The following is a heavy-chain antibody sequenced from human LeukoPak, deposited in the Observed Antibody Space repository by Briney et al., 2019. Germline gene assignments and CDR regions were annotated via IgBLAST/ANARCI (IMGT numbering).Heavy chain of an antibody. CDR2: IKQDGSEK. V-gene: IGHV3-7*03. CDR3: ARGHQLFFYGLDV. D-gene: IGHD1-1*01. Sequence: GSLRLSCAASGLTFSSYWMSWVRQAPGKGLEWVANIKQDGSEKYYVDSVKGRFTISRDTAKNSLFLQMNGLRAEDTAVYYCARGHQLFFYGLDVWGKGTAVTVSS. CDR1: GLTFSSYW. J-gene: IGHJ6*04.